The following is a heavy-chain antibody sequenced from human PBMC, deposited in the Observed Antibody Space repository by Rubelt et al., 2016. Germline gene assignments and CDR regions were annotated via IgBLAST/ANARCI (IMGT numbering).Heavy chain of an antibody. J-gene: IGHJ4*02. CDR1: GYTFRSFG. D-gene: IGHD4-17*01. Sequence: QVHLVQSGGEVKTPGAAVKVSCKASGYTFRSFGISWVRQAPGQGLKWMGWSSTYNGQTNYARKFQGRVTMTSDASTTTAYMELRSLRSDDTAVYYYAGPLRYFHYWGQGTLVTVSS. V-gene: IGHV1-18*01. CDR2: SSTYNGQT. CDR3: AGPLRYFHY.